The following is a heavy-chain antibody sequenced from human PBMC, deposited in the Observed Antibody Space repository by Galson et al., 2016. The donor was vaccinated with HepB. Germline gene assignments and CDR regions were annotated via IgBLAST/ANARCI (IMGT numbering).Heavy chain of an antibody. J-gene: IGHJ5*02. Sequence: QSGAEVKKPGESLKISCKGSGYGFGSYWIAWVRQMPGKGLEWLGNNHPGDSGTRYSPSFLGQVTFSADKSSRTAYLQWSSVKASDTAMYYCARHPWLPGGAWGQGTLVTVSS. D-gene: IGHD5-12*01. CDR3: ARHPWLPGGA. V-gene: IGHV5-51*01. CDR1: GYGFGSYW. CDR2: NHPGDSGT.